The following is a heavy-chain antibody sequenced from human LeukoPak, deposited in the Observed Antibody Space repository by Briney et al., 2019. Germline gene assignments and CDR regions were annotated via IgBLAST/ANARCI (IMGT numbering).Heavy chain of an antibody. CDR2: IYYSGST. CDR1: GGSISSSSYY. V-gene: IGHV4-39*07. J-gene: IGHJ6*03. D-gene: IGHD6-19*01. CDR3: AREYSSGDYYYYYYMDV. Sequence: SETLSLTCTVSGGSISSSSYYWGWIRQPPGKGLEWIGSIYYSGSTYYNPSLKSRVTISVDTSKNQFSLKLSSATAADTAVYYCAREYSSGDYYYYYYMDVWGKGTTVTVSS.